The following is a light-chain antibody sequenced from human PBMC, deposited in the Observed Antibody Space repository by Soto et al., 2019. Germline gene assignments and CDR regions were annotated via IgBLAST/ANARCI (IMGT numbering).Light chain of an antibody. Sequence: DIQMTQSPSSVSASVGHRVTITCRASQAISRSLAWYQQKPGEAPKLLIYAASILQSGVPSRFSGSGSGTDFTLTITRLQPEDFASYYCQQANSFPFTFGPGTKV. CDR1: QAISRS. CDR3: QQANSFPFT. CDR2: AAS. J-gene: IGKJ3*01. V-gene: IGKV1-12*01.